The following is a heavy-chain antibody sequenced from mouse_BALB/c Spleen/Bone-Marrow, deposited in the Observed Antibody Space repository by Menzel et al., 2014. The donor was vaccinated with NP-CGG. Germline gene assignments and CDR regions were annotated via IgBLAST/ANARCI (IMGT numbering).Heavy chain of an antibody. CDR1: GFTFSNYY. J-gene: IGHJ2*01. CDR3: ARHRQWLSPFDY. D-gene: IGHD2-2*01. Sequence: EVHLEESGGGLVKLGGSLKLSCAASGFTFSNYYMSWVRQTPEKRLELVAAINTNGGNTFYPDTVKGRFTISRDNAKNTLYLQMSSLKSEDSALYYCARHRQWLSPFDYWGQGTTLTVSS. V-gene: IGHV5-6-2*01. CDR2: INTNGGNT.